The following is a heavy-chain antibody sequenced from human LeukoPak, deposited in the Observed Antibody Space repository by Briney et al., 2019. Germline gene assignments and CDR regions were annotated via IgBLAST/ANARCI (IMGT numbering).Heavy chain of an antibody. CDR3: ARCFDI. Sequence: PGGSLRLSCVASGFTLSSYCMSWVRQAPGKGLEWVANIQDGRDKYYVDSVKGRFTISRDNAKNSLYLQMNSLRAEDTAVYYCARCFDIWGQGTMVTVSS. CDR2: IQDGRDK. CDR1: GFTLSSYC. J-gene: IGHJ3*02. V-gene: IGHV3-7*05.